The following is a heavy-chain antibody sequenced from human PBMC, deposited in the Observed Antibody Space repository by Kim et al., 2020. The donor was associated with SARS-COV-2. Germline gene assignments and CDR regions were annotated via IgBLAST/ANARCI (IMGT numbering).Heavy chain of an antibody. CDR3: ARVVWAYTSSWFPFDY. J-gene: IGHJ4*02. D-gene: IGHD6-13*01. Sequence: VKGRFTISKDNSKNTLYLQMNSLRAEDTAVYYCARVVWAYTSSWFPFDYWGQGTLVTVSS. V-gene: IGHV3-30*01.